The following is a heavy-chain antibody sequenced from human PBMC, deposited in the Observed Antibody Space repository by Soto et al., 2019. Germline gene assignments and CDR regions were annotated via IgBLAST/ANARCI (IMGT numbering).Heavy chain of an antibody. CDR3: AREVHYYDSSGYYSREYYFDY. J-gene: IGHJ4*02. Sequence: SVKVSCKASGGTFSSYAISWVRQAPGQGLEWMGGIIPIFGTASYAQKFQGRVTITADESTSTAYMELSSLRSEDTAVYYCAREVHYYDSSGYYSREYYFDYWGQGTLVTVSS. CDR1: GGTFSSYA. D-gene: IGHD3-22*01. V-gene: IGHV1-69*13. CDR2: IIPIFGTA.